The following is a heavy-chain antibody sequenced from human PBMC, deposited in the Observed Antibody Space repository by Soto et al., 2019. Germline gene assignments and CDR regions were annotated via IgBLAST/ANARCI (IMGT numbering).Heavy chain of an antibody. J-gene: IGHJ4*02. V-gene: IGHV1-18*01. D-gene: IGHD3-10*01. CDR3: ATQTFGSNAFFDT. CDR2: ISAYNGNT. CDR1: GYTFTSYG. Sequence: GASVKVSCKASGYTFTSYGISWVRQAPGQGLEWMGWISAYNGNTNYAQKFQGRVTITADESTSTAYMELSSLRSEDTAVYYCATQTFGSNAFFDTWGQGALVTVSS.